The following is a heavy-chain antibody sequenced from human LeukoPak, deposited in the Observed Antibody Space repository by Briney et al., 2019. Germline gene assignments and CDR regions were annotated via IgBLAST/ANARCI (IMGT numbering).Heavy chain of an antibody. Sequence: PSETLSLTCTVSGGSISSYYWSWIRQPPGKGLEWIGYIYYSGCTNYNPSLKSRVTISVDTSKNQFSLKLSSVTAADTAVYYCARSPEVDWFDPWGQGTLVTVSS. CDR2: IYYSGCT. CDR3: ARSPEVDWFDP. J-gene: IGHJ5*02. CDR1: GGSISSYY. D-gene: IGHD1-14*01. V-gene: IGHV4-59*01.